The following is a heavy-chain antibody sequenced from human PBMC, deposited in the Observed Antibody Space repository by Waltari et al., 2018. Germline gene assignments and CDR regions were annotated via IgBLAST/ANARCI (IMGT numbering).Heavy chain of an antibody. V-gene: IGHV1-58*01. Sequence: QMQLVQSGPEVKKPGTLVKVSCKASGFAVSSSSLQWVRQARGQRLEWGGSILLCTGSSNYAQNFQVRVTITLDMSTDTAYMELSSLRSEDTAVYYCGVAPRSGWQNGAFHIWGQATMVTVSS. CDR1: GFAVSSSS. CDR2: ILLCTGSS. J-gene: IGHJ3*02. D-gene: IGHD6-19*01. CDR3: GVAPRSGWQNGAFHI.